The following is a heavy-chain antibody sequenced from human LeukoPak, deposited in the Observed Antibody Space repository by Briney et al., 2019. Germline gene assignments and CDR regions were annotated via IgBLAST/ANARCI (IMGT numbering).Heavy chain of an antibody. CDR2: MNPNSGNT. CDR1: GYTFTSYD. D-gene: IGHD3-22*01. V-gene: IGHV1-8*01. Sequence: ASVKVSCKASGYTFTSYDINWVRQATGQGLEWMGWMNPNSGNTGYAQKFQGRVTMTRNTSISTAYMELSSLRPEDTAVYYCARRRMIVPGSWFDPWGQGTLVTVSS. CDR3: ARRRMIVPGSWFDP. J-gene: IGHJ5*02.